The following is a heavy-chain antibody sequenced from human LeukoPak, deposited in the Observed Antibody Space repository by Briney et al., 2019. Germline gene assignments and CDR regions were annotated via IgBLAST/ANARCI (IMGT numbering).Heavy chain of an antibody. D-gene: IGHD3-3*01. V-gene: IGHV3-21*01. CDR3: ARGSRFGVVGRDAFDI. J-gene: IGHJ3*02. CDR1: GFTFSSYS. Sequence: GGSLRLSCAASGFTFSSYSMNWVRQAPGKGLEWVSSISTSSSYIYYADSVKGRFTISRDNAKNSLYLQVNSLRAEDTAVYYCARGSRFGVVGRDAFDIWGQGTVVTVSS. CDR2: ISTSSSYI.